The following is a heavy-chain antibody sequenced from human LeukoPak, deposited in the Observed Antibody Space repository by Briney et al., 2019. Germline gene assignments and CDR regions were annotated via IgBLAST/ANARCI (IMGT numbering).Heavy chain of an antibody. D-gene: IGHD5-12*01. V-gene: IGHV3-23*01. CDR2: ISGSGGRT. CDR3: AKDLFLGYSGYDFLVEAFDI. Sequence: QTGGSLRLSCAASGFTFSSHGMNWVRQAPGKGLEWVSGISGSGGRTYYADSVKGRFTISRDNSKNTLYLQMNSLRAEDTAVYYCAKDLFLGYSGYDFLVEAFDIWGQGTMVTVSS. J-gene: IGHJ3*02. CDR1: GFTFSSHG.